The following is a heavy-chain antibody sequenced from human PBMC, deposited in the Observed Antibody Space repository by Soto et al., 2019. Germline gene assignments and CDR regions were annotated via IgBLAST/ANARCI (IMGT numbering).Heavy chain of an antibody. V-gene: IGHV1-69*13. CDR3: ARESPGIAADLQDV. J-gene: IGHJ6*01. D-gene: IGHD6-13*01. CDR1: GGPFSSYA. CDR2: IIPIFGTA. Sequence: SVKVCFKASGGPFSSYAISLVRLAPGQGLEWMGGIIPIFGTANYAQKFQGRVTITADESTSTAYMELSSLRSEDTAVYYCARESPGIAADLQDVWGQGTTVTVSS.